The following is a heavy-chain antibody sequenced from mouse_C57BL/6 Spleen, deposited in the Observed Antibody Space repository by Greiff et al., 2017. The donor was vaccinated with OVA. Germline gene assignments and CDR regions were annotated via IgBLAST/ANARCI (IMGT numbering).Heavy chain of an antibody. Sequence: VKPGASVKISCKASGYAFSSSWMNWVKQRPGKGLEWIGRIYPGDGDTNYNGKFKGKATLTADKSSSTAYMQLSSLTSEDSAVYFCARSYDGYYYAMDYWGQGTSVTVSS. CDR2: IYPGDGDT. CDR3: ARSYDGYYYAMDY. CDR1: GYAFSSSW. V-gene: IGHV1-82*01. J-gene: IGHJ4*01. D-gene: IGHD2-3*01.